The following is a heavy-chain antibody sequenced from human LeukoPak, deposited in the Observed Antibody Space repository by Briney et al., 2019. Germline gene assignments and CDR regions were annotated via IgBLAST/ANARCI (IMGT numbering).Heavy chain of an antibody. V-gene: IGHV4-59*01. J-gene: IGHJ4*02. CDR2: IYDTGST. D-gene: IGHD4-17*01. CDR1: GVSISSYY. CDR3: ARITYGPPDY. Sequence: SETLSLTCTVYGVSISSYYWSWIRQPPGKGLEWIGYIYDTGSTNYNPSLKSRVTISIDTSKNQFSLNLRSVTAADTAVYYCARITYGPPDYWGQGTLVTVSS.